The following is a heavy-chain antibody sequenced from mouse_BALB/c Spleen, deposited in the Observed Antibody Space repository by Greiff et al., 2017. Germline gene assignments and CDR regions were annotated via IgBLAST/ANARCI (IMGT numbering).Heavy chain of an antibody. CDR2: ISSGGSYT. CDR1: GFTFSSYG. D-gene: IGHD2-1*01. CDR3: ASHGHYDYAMDY. Sequence: EVLLVESGADLVKPGGSLKLSCAASGFTFSSYGMSWVRQTPDKRLEWVANISSGGSYTYYPDSVKGRFTISRDNAKNTLYLQMSSLKSEDTAMYYCASHGHYDYAMDYWGQGTSVTVSS. J-gene: IGHJ4*01. V-gene: IGHV5-6*01.